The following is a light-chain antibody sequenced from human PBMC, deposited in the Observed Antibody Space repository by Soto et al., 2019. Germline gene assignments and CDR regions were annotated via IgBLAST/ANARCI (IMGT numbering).Light chain of an antibody. J-gene: IGKJ2*01. CDR1: QSISRSY. CDR3: QQYSSTPHT. Sequence: LTQSPGTLSLSPRQRATLSCRASQSISRSYLACYQHKRGQAPRLLMFGTGSRATGIPDRFSGTGSGTDFTLIINRLEPEDFAVYYCQQYSSTPHTFGQGTKVDIK. V-gene: IGKV3-20*01. CDR2: GTG.